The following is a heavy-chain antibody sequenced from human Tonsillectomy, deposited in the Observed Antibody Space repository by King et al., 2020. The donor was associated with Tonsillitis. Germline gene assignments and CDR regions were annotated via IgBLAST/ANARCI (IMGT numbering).Heavy chain of an antibody. CDR2: IYYSGST. CDR3: ARLVRFGESFDY. D-gene: IGHD3-3*01. J-gene: IGHJ4*02. V-gene: IGHV4-39*01. Sequence: LQLQESGPGLVKPSETLSLTCNVSGGSISSSSYYWGWIRQPPGKGLEWIGSIYYSGSTYYNPSLKSRVTISVDTSKNQFSLRLTSVTAADTAVYYCARLVRFGESFDYWGQGALVTVSS. CDR1: GGSISSSSYY.